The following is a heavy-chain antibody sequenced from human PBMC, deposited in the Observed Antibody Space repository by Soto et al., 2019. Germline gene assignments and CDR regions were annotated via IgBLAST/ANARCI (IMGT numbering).Heavy chain of an antibody. J-gene: IGHJ4*02. D-gene: IGHD2-8*01. Sequence: ASVKVSCKVSGYTLVELSMHWVRQAPGKGLEWMGGFDPEDGEMIYAQKFQGRVLMTEDTSTDTASMELSSMRSGDTAMYYCVSWVSAHFDYWGQGTLVTVSS. CDR1: GYTLVELS. CDR3: VSWVSAHFDY. V-gene: IGHV1-24*01. CDR2: FDPEDGEM.